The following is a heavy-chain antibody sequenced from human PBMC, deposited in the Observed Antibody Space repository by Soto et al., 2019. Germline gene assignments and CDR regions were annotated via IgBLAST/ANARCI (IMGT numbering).Heavy chain of an antibody. J-gene: IGHJ6*02. D-gene: IGHD3-22*01. CDR3: ARVVVVIPPGYYYAMDV. CDR1: GFTFSSFH. CDR2: ITSSSDTI. V-gene: IGHV3-48*02. Sequence: PGGSLRVSWAASGFTFSSFHMNWVRQAPGRGLEWVAYITSSSDTIYYSDSVKGRFTISRDNGKNSLFLQMNSLRDEDTAVYYYARVVVVIPPGYYYAMDVWGQGTTVTVSS.